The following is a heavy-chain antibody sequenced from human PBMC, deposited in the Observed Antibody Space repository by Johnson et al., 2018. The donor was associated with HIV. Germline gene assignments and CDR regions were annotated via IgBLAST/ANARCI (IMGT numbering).Heavy chain of an antibody. V-gene: IGHV3-53*01. Sequence: VQLVESGGGVVRPGGSLRFSCAGSGFTVSRSYMSWVRQAPGKGLEWVSVIYSGGSTYYADSVKGRCTISRDNSKNTLYLQMNKLRAEDTAVYFCASQVRGLRLGVDAFDIWGQGTMVTVSS. D-gene: IGHD3-16*01. J-gene: IGHJ3*02. CDR1: GFTVSRSY. CDR2: IYSGGST. CDR3: ASQVRGLRLGVDAFDI.